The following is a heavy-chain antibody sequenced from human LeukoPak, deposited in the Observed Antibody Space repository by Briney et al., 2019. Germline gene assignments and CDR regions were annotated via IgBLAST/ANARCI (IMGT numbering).Heavy chain of an antibody. CDR3: ARHTSGYDFWSTSHGAFDI. D-gene: IGHD3-3*01. Sequence: SETLSLTCAVSGGSISSYYRSWIRQPPGKGLEWVGYIYTSGSTTYNPALKSRVTISVDTSKNQFPLMLRSVTAADTAVYYCARHTSGYDFWSTSHGAFDIWGQGTMVTVSS. CDR2: IYTSGST. CDR1: GGSISSYY. J-gene: IGHJ3*02. V-gene: IGHV4-4*09.